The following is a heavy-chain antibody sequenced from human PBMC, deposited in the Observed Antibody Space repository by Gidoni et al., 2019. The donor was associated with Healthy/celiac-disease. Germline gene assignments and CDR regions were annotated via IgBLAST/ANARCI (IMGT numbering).Heavy chain of an antibody. CDR2: IKSKTDGGTK. D-gene: IGHD3-16*02. CDR1: GFTFSNAW. J-gene: IGHJ3*02. Sequence: EVQLVASGGGLVTPGGSLRLSCAASGFTFSNAWMTWVRQAQGKGLEWVGRIKSKTDGGTKDYAAPVKGRFTISRYDSKNTLYLQMNSLKTEDTAVYYCTTPYYDYVWGSYRPDAFDIWGQGTMVTVSS. V-gene: IGHV3-15*07. CDR3: TTPYYDYVWGSYRPDAFDI.